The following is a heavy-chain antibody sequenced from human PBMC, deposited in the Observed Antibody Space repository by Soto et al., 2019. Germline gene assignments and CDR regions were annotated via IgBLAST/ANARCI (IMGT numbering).Heavy chain of an antibody. V-gene: IGHV1-69*01. CDR3: ARASSVAGFKVFDY. Sequence: SVKVSCKACGGTFISYAISWVRQAPGQGLEWMGVIIPIFGTANYAQKFQGRVTITADESTSTAYMELSSLRSEDTAVYYCARASSVAGFKVFDYWVQGTLVTVSS. CDR1: GGTFISYA. D-gene: IGHD6-19*01. CDR2: IIPIFGTA. J-gene: IGHJ4*02.